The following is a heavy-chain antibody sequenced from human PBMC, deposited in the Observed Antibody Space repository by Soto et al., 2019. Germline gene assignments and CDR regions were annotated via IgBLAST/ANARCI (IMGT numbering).Heavy chain of an antibody. D-gene: IGHD2-15*01. J-gene: IGHJ6*02. CDR2: ISAYNGNT. CDR3: ARDGGRRDYYYYYYGMDV. CDR1: GYTFTNYG. V-gene: IGHV1-18*01. Sequence: ASVKVSCKASGYTFTNYGINWVRQAPGQGLEWMGWISAYNGNTNYAQKLQGRVTMTTDTSTSTAYMELRSLRSDDTAVYYCARDGGRRDYYYYYYGMDVWGQGTTVTVSS.